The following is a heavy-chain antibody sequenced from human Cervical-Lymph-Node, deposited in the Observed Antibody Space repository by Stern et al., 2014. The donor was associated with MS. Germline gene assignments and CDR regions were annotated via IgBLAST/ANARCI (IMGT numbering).Heavy chain of an antibody. J-gene: IGHJ4*02. CDR2: MKTNTGAT. Sequence: VQLVESGAEVKKPGASVKVSCTASGYTFTSHDVHWVRQATGQGLEWLGWMKTNTGATGYAQKFQGRVTMTRDTSTNTAYMDPSSLTSEDTAVYYCAREQWSTGTHFDSWGQGTLVTVSS. D-gene: IGHD2-8*01. V-gene: IGHV1-8*02. CDR1: GYTFTSHD. CDR3: AREQWSTGTHFDS.